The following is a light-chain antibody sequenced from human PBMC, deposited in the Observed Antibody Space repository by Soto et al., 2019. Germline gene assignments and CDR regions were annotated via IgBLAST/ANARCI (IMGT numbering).Light chain of an antibody. V-gene: IGKV3-11*01. CDR2: DTS. J-gene: IGKJ4*01. CDR1: QSVGNF. CDR3: QQYGNWPLT. Sequence: EIVLTQSPGTLSLSPGERASLSCRASQSVGNFLVWYQQKPGQAPSLLIYDTSNRATGIPASFSGSGSGTDFTLTISSLEPEDFAIYYYQQYGNWPLTFGEGTKVEIK.